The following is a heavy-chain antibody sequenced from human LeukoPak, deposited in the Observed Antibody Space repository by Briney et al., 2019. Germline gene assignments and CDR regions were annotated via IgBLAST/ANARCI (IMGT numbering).Heavy chain of an antibody. V-gene: IGHV3-49*04. CDR2: IRSKAYGGTT. J-gene: IGHJ4*02. CDR3: ARDLLWFGEAGDSY. D-gene: IGHD3-10*01. CDR1: GFTFGDYA. Sequence: PGGSLRLSCTASGFTFGDYAMSWVRQAPGKGLEWVGFIRSKAYGGTTEYAASVKGRFTISRDNAKNSLYLQMNGLRAEDTAVYYCARDLLWFGEAGDSYWGQGSLVTVSS.